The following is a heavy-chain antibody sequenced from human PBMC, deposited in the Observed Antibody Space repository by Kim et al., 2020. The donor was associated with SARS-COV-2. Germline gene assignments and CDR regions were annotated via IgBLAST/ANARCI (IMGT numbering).Heavy chain of an antibody. CDR3: ARTPGIAAAGDAFDI. D-gene: IGHD6-13*01. Sequence: ASVKVSCKASGYTFTGYYMHWVRQAPGQGLEWMGWINPNSGGTNYAQKFQGRVTMTRDTYISTAYMELSRLRSDDTAVYYCARTPGIAAAGDAFDIWGQGTMVTVSS. CDR2: INPNSGGT. V-gene: IGHV1-2*02. CDR1: GYTFTGYY. J-gene: IGHJ3*02.